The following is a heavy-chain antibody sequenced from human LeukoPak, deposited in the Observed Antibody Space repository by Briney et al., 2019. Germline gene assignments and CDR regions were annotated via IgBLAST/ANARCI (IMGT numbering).Heavy chain of an antibody. V-gene: IGHV1-2*02. Sequence: VASVKVSCKASGYTFTGYYMHWVRQAPGQGLEWMGWINLNSGGTNYPQKFQGRVTMTRDTSISTAYMELNRLRSDDTAVYYCARGSYDSSDFEYFHHWGQGTLVTVSS. CDR1: GYTFTGYY. CDR2: INLNSGGT. D-gene: IGHD3-22*01. J-gene: IGHJ1*01. CDR3: ARGSYDSSDFEYFHH.